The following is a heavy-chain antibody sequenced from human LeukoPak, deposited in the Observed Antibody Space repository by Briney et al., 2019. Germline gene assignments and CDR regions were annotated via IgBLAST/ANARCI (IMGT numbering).Heavy chain of an antibody. J-gene: IGHJ4*02. CDR3: AKDFAHGDYDAGFDY. D-gene: IGHD4-17*01. CDR1: GFTFSSYA. V-gene: IGHV3-23*01. Sequence: GGSLRLSCAASGFTFSSYAMSWARQAPGKGLEWVSAISGSGGSTYYADSVKGRFTISRDNSKNTLYLQMNSLRAEDTAVYYCAKDFAHGDYDAGFDYWGQGTLVTVSS. CDR2: ISGSGGST.